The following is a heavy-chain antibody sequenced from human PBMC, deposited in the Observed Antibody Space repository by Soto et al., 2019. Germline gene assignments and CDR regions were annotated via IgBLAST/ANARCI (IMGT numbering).Heavy chain of an antibody. D-gene: IGHD3-22*01. J-gene: IGHJ5*02. CDR2: IIPIFGTA. CDR1: GGTFSSYA. Sequence: QVQLVQSGAEVKKPGSSVKVSCKASGGTFSSYAISWVRQAPGQGLEWMGGIIPIFGTANYAQKFQGRVTITADKSTSTAYMELSSLRSEDTAVYYCARDSLDDDSIYAQGRPPANWFGPWGQGTLVTVSS. V-gene: IGHV1-69*06. CDR3: ARDSLDDDSIYAQGRPPANWFGP.